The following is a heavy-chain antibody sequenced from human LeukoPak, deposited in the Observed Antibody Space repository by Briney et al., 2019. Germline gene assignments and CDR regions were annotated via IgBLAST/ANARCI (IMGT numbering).Heavy chain of an antibody. V-gene: IGHV1-2*02. Sequence: ASVKVSCKASGYTFTAYYMHWVRQAPGQRLEWMGWINPNSGDTNYAQKFQGRVTMTRDTSISTAYMELSRLRSDDTAVYYCARDWYQKAFDIWGQGTMVTVSS. CDR3: ARDWYQKAFDI. D-gene: IGHD2-2*01. CDR1: GYTFTAYY. J-gene: IGHJ3*02. CDR2: INPNSGDT.